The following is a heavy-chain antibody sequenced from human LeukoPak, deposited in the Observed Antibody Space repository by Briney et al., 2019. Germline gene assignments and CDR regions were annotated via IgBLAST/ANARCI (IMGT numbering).Heavy chain of an antibody. CDR1: GDSLSSNSAA. V-gene: IGHV6-1*01. CDR3: ARAGRWVGATSYWYFDL. J-gene: IGHJ2*01. CDR2: TYYRSKWYN. D-gene: IGHD1-26*01. Sequence: SQTLPLTCALSGDSLSSNSAAWHWLRHSPSRGLEWLGRTYYRSKWYNDYAVSVKSRITINPDTSKNQFSLQLNSVTPEDTAVYYCARAGRWVGATSYWYFDLWGRGTLVTVSS.